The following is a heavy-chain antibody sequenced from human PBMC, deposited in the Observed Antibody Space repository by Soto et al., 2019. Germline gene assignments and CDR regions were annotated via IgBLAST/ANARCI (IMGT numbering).Heavy chain of an antibody. V-gene: IGHV4-31*03. CDR1: GGSISSGGYY. Sequence: QVQLQESGPGLVKPSQTLSLTCTVSGGSISSGGYYWSWIRQHPGKGLEWIGYIYYSGSTYYNPSLKSRVTISIDTSKKQFSLKLSSVTAADTAVYYCARVCGGDCHKGMDVWGQGTTVTVSS. J-gene: IGHJ6*02. CDR2: IYYSGST. D-gene: IGHD2-21*02. CDR3: ARVCGGDCHKGMDV.